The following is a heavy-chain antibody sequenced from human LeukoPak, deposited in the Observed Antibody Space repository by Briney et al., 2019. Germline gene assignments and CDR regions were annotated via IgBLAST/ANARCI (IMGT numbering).Heavy chain of an antibody. CDR3: AKNRGAGSHYYYHMNV. CDR1: GFTFSTYA. V-gene: IGHV3-23*01. J-gene: IGHJ6*03. CDR2: ISGSGGGT. Sequence: GGSLRLSCAASGFTFSTYAMSWVRQAAGKGLEWVSLISGSGGGTYYADSVKGRFTISRDNSKNTLYLQLNSLSVEDTAVYYCAKNRGAGSHYYYHMNVWGKGTTVTVSS. D-gene: IGHD1-26*01.